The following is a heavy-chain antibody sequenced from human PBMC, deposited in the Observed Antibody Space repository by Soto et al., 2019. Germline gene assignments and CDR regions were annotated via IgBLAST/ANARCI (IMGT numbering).Heavy chain of an antibody. Sequence: GGSLRLSCAASGFTFSSYGMHWVRQAPGKGLEWVAVIWYDGSNKYYADSVKGRFTISRDNSKNTLYLQMNSLRAEDTAVYYCARGDEGDYVGLDYWGQGTLVTVSS. V-gene: IGHV3-33*01. D-gene: IGHD4-17*01. CDR2: IWYDGSNK. CDR3: ARGDEGDYVGLDY. J-gene: IGHJ4*02. CDR1: GFTFSSYG.